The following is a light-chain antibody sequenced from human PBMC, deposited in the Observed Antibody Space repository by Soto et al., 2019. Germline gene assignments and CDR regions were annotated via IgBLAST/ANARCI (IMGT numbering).Light chain of an antibody. CDR3: CSFSGSPYV. CDR1: SSDVGGYNY. V-gene: IGLV2-11*01. J-gene: IGLJ1*01. CDR2: DVS. Sequence: QSVLTQPRSVSGSPGQSVTISCTGTSSDVGGYNYVSWYQQHPGKAPTLMIYDVSKRPSGVPDRFSGSKSGNTASLTISVLQAEDEADYYCCSFSGSPYVFGTGTKVTVL.